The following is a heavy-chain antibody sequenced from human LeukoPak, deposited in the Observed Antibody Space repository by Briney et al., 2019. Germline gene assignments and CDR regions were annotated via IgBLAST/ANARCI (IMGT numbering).Heavy chain of an antibody. CDR1: GFTFSSYA. Sequence: QAGGSLRLSCAASGFTFSSYAMHWVRQAPGKGLEWVAVISYDGGNKYYADSVKGRFTISRDNSKNTLYLQMNSLRAEDTAVYYCARELNQRWLQSRYFDYWGQGTLVTVSS. V-gene: IGHV3-30-3*01. D-gene: IGHD5-24*01. CDR2: ISYDGGNK. J-gene: IGHJ4*02. CDR3: ARELNQRWLQSRYFDY.